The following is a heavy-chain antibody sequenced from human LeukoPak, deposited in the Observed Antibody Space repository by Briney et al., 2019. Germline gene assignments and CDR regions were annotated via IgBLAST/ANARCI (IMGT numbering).Heavy chain of an antibody. CDR2: IRQDGSEQ. Sequence: PGGSLRLSCAASGFTFSTYWMSWVRQAPGKGLEWVANIRQDGSEQYYVDSVKGRFTISRDNAKNSLYLQMNSLRAEDTAVYYCARERGSGSYHPFDPWGQGTLVTVSS. CDR3: ARERGSGSYHPFDP. V-gene: IGHV3-7*01. CDR1: GFTFSTYW. J-gene: IGHJ5*02. D-gene: IGHD3-10*01.